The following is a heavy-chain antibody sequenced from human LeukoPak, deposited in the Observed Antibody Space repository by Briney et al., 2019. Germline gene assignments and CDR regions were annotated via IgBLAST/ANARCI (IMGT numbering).Heavy chain of an antibody. J-gene: IGHJ4*02. CDR3: ARDHGDYADF. CDR1: GGSVSSGSYY. D-gene: IGHD4-17*01. V-gene: IGHV4-61*01. CDR2: IYYSGST. Sequence: SETLSLTCTVSGGSVSSGSYYWSWIRQPPGKGLEWIGYIYYSGSTNYNPSLKSRVTISVDTSKNQFSLKLSSVTAADTAVYYCARDHGDYADFWGQGTLVTVSS.